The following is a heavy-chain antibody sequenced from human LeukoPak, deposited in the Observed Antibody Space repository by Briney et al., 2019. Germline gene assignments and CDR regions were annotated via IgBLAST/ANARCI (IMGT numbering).Heavy chain of an antibody. D-gene: IGHD3-10*01. CDR3: ARQYEVRGVISNYFDP. CDR2: INHSGST. Sequence: PSETLSLTCAVYGGPLSGYYWSWIRQPPGKGLEWIGEINHSGSTNYNPSLKSRVTISVDTSKNHFSLKLSSVTAADTAVYYCARQYEVRGVISNYFDPWGQGTLVTVSS. V-gene: IGHV4-34*01. J-gene: IGHJ5*02. CDR1: GGPLSGYY.